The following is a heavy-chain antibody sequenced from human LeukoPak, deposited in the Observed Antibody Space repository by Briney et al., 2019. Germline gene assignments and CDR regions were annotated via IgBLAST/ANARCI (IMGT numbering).Heavy chain of an antibody. J-gene: IGHJ4*02. CDR2: IYSGGSE. CDR1: GFSVSSRY. Sequence: GGSLRLSCAASGFSVSSRYMSWVRQAPGKGLEWVSVIYSGGSEYYADSVKGRFTISRDNFKNRQYLQMNSLRAEDTAVYYCAKGRTILGGVTPLDYWGQGTLVTVSS. CDR3: AKGRTILGGVTPLDY. D-gene: IGHD3-3*01. V-gene: IGHV3-66*01.